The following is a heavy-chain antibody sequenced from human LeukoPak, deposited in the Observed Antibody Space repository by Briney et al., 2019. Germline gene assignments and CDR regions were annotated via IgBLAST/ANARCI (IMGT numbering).Heavy chain of an antibody. J-gene: IGHJ4*02. CDR2: IYTSGST. D-gene: IGHD3-22*01. Sequence: PSETLSLTCTVSGGSISSGSYYWSWIRQPAGKGLEWIGRIYTSGSTNYNPSLKSRVTISVDTSKNQFSLKLSSVTAADTAVYYCARDSSGYYYGYFDYWGQGTLVTVSS. V-gene: IGHV4-61*02. CDR1: GGSISSGSYY. CDR3: ARDSSGYYYGYFDY.